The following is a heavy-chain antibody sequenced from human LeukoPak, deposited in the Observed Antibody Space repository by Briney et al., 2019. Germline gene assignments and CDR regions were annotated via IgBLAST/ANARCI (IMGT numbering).Heavy chain of an antibody. CDR3: ARVRWWYGDYLTGFDY. V-gene: IGHV1-18*01. CDR1: GYTFTSYG. Sequence: GASVKVSCKASGYTFTSYGISWVRQAPGQGLEWMGWISAYNGNTNYAQKLQGRVTMTTDTSTSTAYMELRSLRSDGTAVYYCARVRWWYGDYLTGFDYWGQGTLVTVSS. D-gene: IGHD4-17*01. J-gene: IGHJ4*02. CDR2: ISAYNGNT.